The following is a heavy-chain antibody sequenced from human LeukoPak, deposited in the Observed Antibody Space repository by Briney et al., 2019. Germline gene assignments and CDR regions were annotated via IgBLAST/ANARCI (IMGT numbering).Heavy chain of an antibody. V-gene: IGHV3-33*01. CDR2: IWYDGSNK. D-gene: IGHD6-19*01. Sequence: AGSLRLSCAASGFTFGTYGMHWVRQAPGKGLDWVAAIWYDGSNKYYADSVQGRFSISRDNSNNTLSLRLTSLRVDDTAFYYCVRGGWGSVASDYWGQGTLVTVSS. J-gene: IGHJ4*02. CDR3: VRGGWGSVASDY. CDR1: GFTFGTYG.